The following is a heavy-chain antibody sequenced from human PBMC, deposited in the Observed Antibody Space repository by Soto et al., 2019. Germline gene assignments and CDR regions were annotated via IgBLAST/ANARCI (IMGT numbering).Heavy chain of an antibody. CDR2: IIPIFGTA. J-gene: IGHJ6*02. V-gene: IGHV1-69*13. D-gene: IGHD4-4*01. Sequence: SVKVSCKASGGTFSSYAISWVRQAPGQGLEWMGGIIPIFGTANYAQKFQGRVTITADESTSTAYMELSSLRSEDTAVYYCARDHYTVLNYYYGMDVWGQATTVTVSS. CDR1: GGTFSSYA. CDR3: ARDHYTVLNYYYGMDV.